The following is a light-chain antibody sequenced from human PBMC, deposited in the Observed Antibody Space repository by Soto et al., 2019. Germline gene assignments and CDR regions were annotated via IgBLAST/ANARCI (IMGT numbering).Light chain of an antibody. CDR3: QQRSTWPLT. J-gene: IGKJ4*01. Sequence: EIVLTQSPGTLSLSPGERATLSCRASQSVTNNYLDWFQQKPGQAPRLLIYDASNRATGIPARFSGSGSGTDFSLTISRLEPEDLAVYYCQQRSTWPLTFGGGTKV. CDR1: QSVTNN. CDR2: DAS. V-gene: IGKV3-11*01.